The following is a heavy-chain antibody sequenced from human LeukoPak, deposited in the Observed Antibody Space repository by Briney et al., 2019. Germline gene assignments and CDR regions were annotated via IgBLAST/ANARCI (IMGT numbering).Heavy chain of an antibody. CDR1: GGSISSGSYY. D-gene: IGHD6-13*01. V-gene: IGHV4-61*02. J-gene: IGHJ4*02. CDR2: IYTSGST. CDR3: ARVVAAAVPMVDY. Sequence: SETLSLTCTVSGGSISSGSYYWNWIRQPAGKGLEWIGRIYTSGSTNYNPSLKSRVTISVDTSKNQFSLKLSSVTAADTAVYYCARVVAAAVPMVDYWGQGTLVTVSS.